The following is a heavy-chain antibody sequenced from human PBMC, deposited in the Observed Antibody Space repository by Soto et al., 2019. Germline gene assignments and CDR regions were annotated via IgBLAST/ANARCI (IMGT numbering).Heavy chain of an antibody. Sequence: TSETLSLTCAVSGGSISSSNWWSWVRQPPGKGLEWIGEIYHSGSTNYNPSLKSRVTISVDKSKNQFSLKLSSVTAADTAVYYSATRASCKTTVTVDYWGQGTLVT. CDR1: GGSISSSNW. CDR3: ATRASCKTTVTVDY. D-gene: IGHD4-17*01. V-gene: IGHV4-4*02. CDR2: IYHSGST. J-gene: IGHJ4*02.